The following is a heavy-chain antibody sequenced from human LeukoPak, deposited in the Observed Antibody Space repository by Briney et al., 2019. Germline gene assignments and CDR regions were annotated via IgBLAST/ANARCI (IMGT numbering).Heavy chain of an antibody. CDR1: GGSISSYY. CDR3: ARGAYSYGAFDY. D-gene: IGHD5-18*01. CDR2: IYYSGST. Sequence: SETLSLTCTVSGGSISSYYWSWIRQPPGKGLEWIGYIYYSGSTNYNPSLKSRVTISVDTSKNQFSLKLSSVTAADTAVYYCARGAYSYGAFDYWGQGTLVTVSS. J-gene: IGHJ4*02. V-gene: IGHV4-59*01.